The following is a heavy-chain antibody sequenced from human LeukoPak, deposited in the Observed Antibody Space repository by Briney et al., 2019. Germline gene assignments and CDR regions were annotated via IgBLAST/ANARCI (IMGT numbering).Heavy chain of an antibody. CDR2: ISSSSSYI. CDR3: AKDLDTAMVGDAFDI. V-gene: IGHV3-21*04. CDR1: GFTFSRYS. D-gene: IGHD5-18*01. J-gene: IGHJ3*02. Sequence: GGSLRLSCAASGFTFSRYSMNWVRQAPGKGLEWVSSISSSSSYIYYADSVKGRFTISRDNAKNSLYLQMNSLRAEDTAVYYCAKDLDTAMVGDAFDIWGQGTMVTVSS.